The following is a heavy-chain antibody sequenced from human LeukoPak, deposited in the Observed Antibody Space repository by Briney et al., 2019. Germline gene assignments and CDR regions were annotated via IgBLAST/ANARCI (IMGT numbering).Heavy chain of an antibody. CDR2: ISYDGSNK. D-gene: IGHD1-26*01. CDR1: GFTFSSYS. J-gene: IGHJ4*02. Sequence: GGALRLSCAAPGFTFSSYSIHWVRQAPGQGLGGVAVISYDGSNKYYADSVKGRFTISRDNSKNTLYLQMNSLRAEDTAVYYCAREWELLSVFDYWGQGTLVTVSS. CDR3: AREWELLSVFDY. V-gene: IGHV3-30-3*01.